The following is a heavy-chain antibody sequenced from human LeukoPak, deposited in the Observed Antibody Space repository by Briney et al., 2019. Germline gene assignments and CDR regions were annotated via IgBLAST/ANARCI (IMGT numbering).Heavy chain of an antibody. V-gene: IGHV1-69*05. D-gene: IGHD1-7*01. CDR3: ARGRYNWNSRDAFDI. CDR2: IIPIFGTA. J-gene: IGHJ3*02. CDR1: GGTFSSYA. Sequence: ASVKVSCKASGGTFSSYAISWVRQAPGQGLEWMGGIIPIFGTANYAQKFQGRVTITTDESTSTAYMELSSLRSEDTAVYYCARGRYNWNSRDAFDIWGQGTMVTVSS.